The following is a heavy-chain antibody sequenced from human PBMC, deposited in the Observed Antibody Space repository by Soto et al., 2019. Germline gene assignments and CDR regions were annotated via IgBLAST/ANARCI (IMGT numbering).Heavy chain of an antibody. CDR1: GGSISSGGYY. CDR2: IYYSGST. Sequence: SETLSLTCTVSGGSISSGGYYWSWIRQHPGKGLEWIGYIYYSGSTYYNPSLKSRVTISVDTSKNQFSLKLSSVTAAYTAVYYCTALDSYYFDYWGQGTLVTVSS. J-gene: IGHJ4*02. CDR3: TALDSYYFDY. D-gene: IGHD3-10*01. V-gene: IGHV4-31*03.